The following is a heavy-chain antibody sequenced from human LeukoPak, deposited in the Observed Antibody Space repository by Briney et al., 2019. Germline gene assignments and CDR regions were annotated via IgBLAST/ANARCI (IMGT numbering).Heavy chain of an antibody. J-gene: IGHJ4*02. CDR1: GFTFSSYA. V-gene: IGHV3-30-3*01. D-gene: IGHD6-6*01. CDR3: ARDLLRGSSSTVVIDY. CDR2: ISYDGSNK. Sequence: PGRSLRLSCAASGFTFSSYAMHWVRQAPGKGLEWVAVISYDGSNKYYADSMKGRFTISRDNSKNTLYLQMNSLRAEDTAVYYCARDLLRGSSSTVVIDYWGQGTLVTVSS.